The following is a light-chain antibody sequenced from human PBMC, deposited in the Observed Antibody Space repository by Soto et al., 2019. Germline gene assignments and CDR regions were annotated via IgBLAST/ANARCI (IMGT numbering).Light chain of an antibody. CDR2: EAS. J-gene: IGKJ5*01. CDR3: QKTNTFPIT. V-gene: IGKV1-5*01. Sequence: DIQMTQSPFTLSASVGERVTITCRASQSISTWVAWYQQKPGKAPKLLIYEASRLENGVPSRFSGSGSGTEFTLTISSLQPEDFATYYCQKTNTFPITFGQGTRLEIK. CDR1: QSISTW.